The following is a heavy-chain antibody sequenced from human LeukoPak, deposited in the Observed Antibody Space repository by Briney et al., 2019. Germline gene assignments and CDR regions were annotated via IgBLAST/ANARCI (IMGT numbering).Heavy chain of an antibody. Sequence: GSLRLSCAASGFTFSSYAMSWVRQAPGKGLEWVSAISGSGGSTYYADSVKGRFTISRDNSKNTVYLQMNSLRAEDTAVYYCARDRYWGAGFDPWGQGTLVTVSS. CDR3: ARDRYWGAGFDP. D-gene: IGHD2-8*02. CDR2: ISGSGGST. CDR1: GFTFSSYA. V-gene: IGHV3-23*01. J-gene: IGHJ5*02.